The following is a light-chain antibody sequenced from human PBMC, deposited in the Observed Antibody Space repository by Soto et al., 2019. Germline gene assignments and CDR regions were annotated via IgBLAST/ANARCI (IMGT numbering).Light chain of an antibody. CDR2: DVS. V-gene: IGLV2-14*03. CDR3: SSFTSSRAVV. CDR1: SSDVGGYNY. J-gene: IGLJ2*01. Sequence: QSVLTQPASVSGSPGQSITISCTGTSSDVGGYNYVAWYQQRPGKAPKVMIFDVSDRPSGVSPRFSGSKSGNTASLTISGLQAEDEADYYCSSFTSSRAVVFGKGTKVTVL.